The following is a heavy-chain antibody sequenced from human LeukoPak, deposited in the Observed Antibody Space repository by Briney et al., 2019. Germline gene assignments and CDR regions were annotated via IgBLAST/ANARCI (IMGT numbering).Heavy chain of an antibody. D-gene: IGHD6-19*01. CDR3: TRALPRIAVAGYYFDY. CDR2: IRSKAYGGTT. J-gene: IGHJ4*02. V-gene: IGHV3-49*03. Sequence: GGSLRLSYTASGFTFGDYAMSWFRQAPGKGLEWVGFIRSKAYGGTTEYAASVKGRFTISRDDSKSIAYLQMNSLKTEDTAVYYCTRALPRIAVAGYYFDYWGQGTLVTVSS. CDR1: GFTFGDYA.